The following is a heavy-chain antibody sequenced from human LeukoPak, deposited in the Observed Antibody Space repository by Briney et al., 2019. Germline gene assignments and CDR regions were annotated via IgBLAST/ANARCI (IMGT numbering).Heavy chain of an antibody. CDR2: IKQDGSEK. CDR3: ARDRGSSGWYEFDY. V-gene: IGHV3-7*01. J-gene: IGHJ4*02. D-gene: IGHD6-19*01. Sequence: GGSLRLSCAASGFTSSSYWMSWVRQAPGKGLEWVANIKQDGSEKYYVDSVKGGLTISRDNAKNSLYLQMNSLRAEDTAVYYCARDRGSSGWYEFDYWGQGTLVTVSS. CDR1: GFTSSSYW.